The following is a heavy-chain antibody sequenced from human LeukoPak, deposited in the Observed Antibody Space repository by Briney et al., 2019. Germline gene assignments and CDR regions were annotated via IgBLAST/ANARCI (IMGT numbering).Heavy chain of an antibody. CDR3: TKGYYEPFDC. CDR1: GASINSYR. V-gene: IGHV4-59*01. Sequence: SSETLSLTCNVSGASINSYRWNWIRQPPGKGLEWIGYISYDGKTNYNPSLKSRLTLSVDTSKNQFSLNLNSVTAADTARYYCTKGYYEPFDCRGQGTLVTVTS. CDR2: ISYDGKT. J-gene: IGHJ4*02. D-gene: IGHD3-22*01.